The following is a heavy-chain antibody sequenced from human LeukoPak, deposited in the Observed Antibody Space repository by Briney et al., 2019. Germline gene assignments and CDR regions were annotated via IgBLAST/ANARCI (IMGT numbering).Heavy chain of an antibody. Sequence: GGSLRLSCAASGFTVSSNYMTWVRQAPGKGLEWVATIKHDGRDKHYVDSVKGRFAISRDNANNSVHLQMNSLRAEDTAVYFCARSYTASGYYYGVAYWGQGTLVSVSS. CDR2: IKHDGRDK. D-gene: IGHD3-22*01. CDR3: ARSYTASGYYYGVAY. V-gene: IGHV3-7*01. CDR1: GFTVSSNY. J-gene: IGHJ4*02.